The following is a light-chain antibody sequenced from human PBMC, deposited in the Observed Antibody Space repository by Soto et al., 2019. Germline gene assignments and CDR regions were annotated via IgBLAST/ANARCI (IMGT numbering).Light chain of an antibody. V-gene: IGKV3D-20*02. CDR2: DES. CDR1: QSVSTSK. Sequence: IVVTQARGTLALSPGVRATLSSRTSQSVSTSKLAWYQQRPGQAPRILMYDESNRATGIPDRLSGSGSGTDLNLTISGVEPEDFAVYYCQQRRNWPITCGQGTRLEIK. J-gene: IGKJ5*01. CDR3: QQRRNWPIT.